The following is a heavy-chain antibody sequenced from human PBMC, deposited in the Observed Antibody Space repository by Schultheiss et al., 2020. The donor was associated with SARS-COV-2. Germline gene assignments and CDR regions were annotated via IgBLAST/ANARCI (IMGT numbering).Heavy chain of an antibody. CDR2: ISSSGSTI. CDR3: ATTLLTIGFDY. Sequence: GESLKISCAASGFTFSSYSMNWVRQAPGKGLEWVSYISSSGSTIYYADSVKGRFTISRDNAKNSLYLQMNSLRAEDTAVYYCATTLLTIGFDYWGQGTLVTVSS. J-gene: IGHJ4*02. V-gene: IGHV3-48*04. D-gene: IGHD4/OR15-4a*01. CDR1: GFTFSSYS.